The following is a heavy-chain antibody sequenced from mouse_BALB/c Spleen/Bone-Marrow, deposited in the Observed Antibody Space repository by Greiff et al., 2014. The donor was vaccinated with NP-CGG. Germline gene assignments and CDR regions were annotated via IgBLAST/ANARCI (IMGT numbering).Heavy chain of an antibody. CDR2: IYPGNVDT. D-gene: IGHD4-1*01. V-gene: IGHV1S56*01. CDR3: ARGGPANWEGFAY. Sequence: VQLQQSGPELVKPGASVRISCKASGYTFTSYYIHWVKQRPGQGLEWIGWIYPGNVDTKYNEKFKGKATLTADKSSSTAYMQLSSLTSEDSAVYFCARGGPANWEGFAYWGQGTLVTVSA. CDR1: GYTFTSYY. J-gene: IGHJ3*01.